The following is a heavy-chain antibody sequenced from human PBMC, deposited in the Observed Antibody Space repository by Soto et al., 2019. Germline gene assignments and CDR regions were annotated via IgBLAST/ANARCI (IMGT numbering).Heavy chain of an antibody. CDR1: GGSISSGGYY. CDR3: ARAPPGDCSGSYYVVDGMDV. J-gene: IGHJ6*02. CDR2: IYYSGST. Sequence: QVQLQESGPGLVKPSQTLSLTCTVSGGSISSGGYYWSWIRQHPGKGLEWIGYIYYSGSTYYNPSLKSRVTISVDTSKNQFSLKLSSVTAADTAVYYCARAPPGDCSGSYYVVDGMDVWGQGTTVTVSS. D-gene: IGHD3-10*02. V-gene: IGHV4-31*03.